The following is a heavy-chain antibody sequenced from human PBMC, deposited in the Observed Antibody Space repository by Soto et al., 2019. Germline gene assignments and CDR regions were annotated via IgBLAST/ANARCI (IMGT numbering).Heavy chain of an antibody. CDR2: MNPNSGNT. D-gene: IGHD3-10*01. V-gene: IGHV1-8*01. CDR3: AREGYMVRGVIITSPFDY. CDR1: GYTFTSYD. J-gene: IGHJ4*02. Sequence: QVPLVQSGAEVKKPGASVKVSCKASGYTFTSYDINWVRQATGQGLEWMGWMNPNSGNTGYAQKFQGRVTMTRNTSISTAYMELSSLRSEDTAVYYCAREGYMVRGVIITSPFDYWGQGTLVTVSS.